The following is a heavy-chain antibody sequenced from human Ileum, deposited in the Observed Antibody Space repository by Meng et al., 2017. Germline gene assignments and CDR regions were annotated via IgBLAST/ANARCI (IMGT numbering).Heavy chain of an antibody. CDR1: GGSFSSDNYY. Sequence: QVQLQESGSGLVKPSQTLSFTCRVSGGSFSSDNYYWTWIRQTPGKGLEWIGLTYYNGSPFYNPSLRSRVTISVDTSKDQFSLKLTSVTAADTAVYYCAREQRHYYGSGSFDYWGQGILVTVSS. CDR2: TYYNGSP. D-gene: IGHD3-10*01. CDR3: AREQRHYYGSGSFDY. V-gene: IGHV4-30-4*01. J-gene: IGHJ4*02.